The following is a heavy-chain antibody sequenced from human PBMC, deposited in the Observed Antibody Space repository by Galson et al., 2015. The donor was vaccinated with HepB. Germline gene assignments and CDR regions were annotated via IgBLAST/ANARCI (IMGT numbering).Heavy chain of an antibody. CDR2: ISSSSSYI. CDR3: ARSGGSYYPDWFDP. D-gene: IGHD1-26*01. V-gene: IGHV3-21*01. CDR1: GFTFSSYS. J-gene: IGHJ5*02. Sequence: SLRLSCAASGFTFSSYSMNWVRQAPGKGLEWVSSISSSSSYIYYADSVKGRFTISRDNAKNSLYLQMNSLRAEDTAVYYCARSGGSYYPDWFDPWGQGTLVTVSS.